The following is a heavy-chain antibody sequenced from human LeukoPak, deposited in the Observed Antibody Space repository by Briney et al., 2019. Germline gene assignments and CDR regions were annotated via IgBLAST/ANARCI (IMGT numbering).Heavy chain of an antibody. V-gene: IGHV4-30-4*08. CDR2: IYYSGST. CDR1: GGSISSGDYY. CDR3: ARGMLVPAAIIWFDP. J-gene: IGHJ5*02. Sequence: PSETLSLTCTVSGGSISSGDYYWSWIRQPPGKGLEWIGYIYYSGSTYYNPSLKSRVTISVDTSKNQFSLKLSSVTAADTAVYYCARGMLVPAAIIWFDPWGQGTLVTVSS. D-gene: IGHD2-2*02.